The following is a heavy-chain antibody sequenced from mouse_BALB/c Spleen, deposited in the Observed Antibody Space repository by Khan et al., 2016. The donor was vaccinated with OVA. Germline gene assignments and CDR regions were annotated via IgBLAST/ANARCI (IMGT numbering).Heavy chain of an antibody. D-gene: IGHD1-1*01. CDR2: ISSCGTYT. V-gene: IGHV5-6*01. Sequence: EVELVESGGDLVKPGGSLKLSCTASGFTFSTYGMSWVRQTPDKRLEWVATISSCGTYTYYPDSVMGRFTISRDNAKNTLYLQLSSLRSEDTAMYYCARHWVGVMDYWGQGTSVTVSS. CDR1: GFTFSTYG. J-gene: IGHJ4*01. CDR3: ARHWVGVMDY.